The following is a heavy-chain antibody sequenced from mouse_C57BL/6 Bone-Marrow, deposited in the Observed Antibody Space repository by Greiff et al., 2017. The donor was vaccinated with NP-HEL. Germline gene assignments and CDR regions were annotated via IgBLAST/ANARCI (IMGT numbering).Heavy chain of an antibody. CDR2: INPYNGGT. D-gene: IGHD2-4*01. J-gene: IGHJ3*01. Sequence: EVQLPQSFPFLVQPGASVKMSCKASGYTFTDYYMNWVKQSHGKSLEWIGVINPYNGGTSYNQKFKGKATLTVDKSSSTAYMELNSLTSEDSAVYYCARTYYDYSRGFAYWGQGTLVTVSA. CDR3: ARTYYDYSRGFAY. V-gene: IGHV1-19*01. CDR1: GYTFTDYY.